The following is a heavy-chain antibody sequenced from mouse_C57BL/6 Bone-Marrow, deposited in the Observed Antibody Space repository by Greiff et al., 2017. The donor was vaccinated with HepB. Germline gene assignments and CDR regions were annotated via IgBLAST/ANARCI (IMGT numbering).Heavy chain of an antibody. J-gene: IGHJ1*03. CDR2: IYPRSGNT. D-gene: IGHD2-3*01. Sequence: VQLQQSGAELARPGASVKLSCKASGYTFTSYGISWVKQRTGQGLEWIGEIYPRSGNTYYNEKFKGKATLTADKSSSTAYMELRSLTSEDSAVYFCHEGYYPSYWYFDVWGTGTTVTVSS. V-gene: IGHV1-81*01. CDR1: GYTFTSYG. CDR3: HEGYYPSYWYFDV.